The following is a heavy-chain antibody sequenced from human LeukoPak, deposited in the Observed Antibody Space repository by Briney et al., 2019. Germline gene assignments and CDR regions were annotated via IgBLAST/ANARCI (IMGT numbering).Heavy chain of an antibody. D-gene: IGHD2-21*02. Sequence: GGSLRLSCAASGFTFSSYSMNWVRQAPGKGLEWVAVIWYDGSKAYYADSVTGRFTISRDNPNNRVYLQMNSLRDEDTAVYYCAKDYCGGDCYTPPLGFNYWGQGTLVTVSS. CDR3: AKDYCGGDCYTPPLGFNY. J-gene: IGHJ4*02. CDR2: IWYDGSKA. CDR1: GFTFSSYS. V-gene: IGHV3-33*06.